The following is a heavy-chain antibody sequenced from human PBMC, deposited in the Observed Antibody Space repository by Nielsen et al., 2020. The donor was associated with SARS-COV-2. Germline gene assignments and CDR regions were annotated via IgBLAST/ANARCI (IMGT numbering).Heavy chain of an antibody. V-gene: IGHV4-30-4*08. CDR3: ARVWGGDAFDI. CDR1: GGSISSGGYY. Sequence: SETLSLTCTVSGGSISSGGYYWSWIRQHPGKGLEWIGYIYYSGSTYYNPSLKSRVTMSVDTSRNHFSLKMSSLTAADTAVYYCARVWGGDAFDIWGPGTLVTVSP. CDR2: IYYSGST. D-gene: IGHD7-27*01. J-gene: IGHJ3*02.